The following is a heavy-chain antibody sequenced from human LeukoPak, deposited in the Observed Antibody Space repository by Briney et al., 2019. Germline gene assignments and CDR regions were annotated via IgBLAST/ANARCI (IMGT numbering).Heavy chain of an antibody. V-gene: IGHV4-34*01. Sequence: SETLSLTCTVSGGSISNYYWSWIRQPPGKGLEWIGEINHSGSTNYNPSLKSRVTISVDTSKNQFYLKLSSVTAADTAVYYCARGRGLIRNNWFEPWGQGTLVTVSS. CDR2: INHSGST. J-gene: IGHJ5*02. CDR1: GGSISNYY. D-gene: IGHD2-21*01. CDR3: ARGRGLIRNNWFEP.